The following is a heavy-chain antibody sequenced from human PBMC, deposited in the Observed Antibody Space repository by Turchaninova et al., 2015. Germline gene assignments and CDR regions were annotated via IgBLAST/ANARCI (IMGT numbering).Heavy chain of an antibody. V-gene: IGHV4-39*07. CDR1: GGSISSSRYY. CDR3: ARAVRGGNYYLDY. Sequence: SETLSLSCTVSGGSISSSRYYWGWIRQPPGKGLEWIGSIYYSGSTYYNPSLKSRVTISLDTSKNQFSLKLSSVTAADTAVYYCARAVRGGNYYLDYWGQGTLVTVSS. D-gene: IGHD1-26*01. J-gene: IGHJ4*02. CDR2: IYYSGST.